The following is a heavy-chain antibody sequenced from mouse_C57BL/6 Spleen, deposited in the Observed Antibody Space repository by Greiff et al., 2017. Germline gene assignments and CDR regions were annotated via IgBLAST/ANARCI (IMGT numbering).Heavy chain of an antibody. CDR2: ISYDTSN. D-gene: IGHD1-1*01. J-gene: IGHJ4*01. Sequence: EVKLQESGPGLVKPSQSLSLTCSVTGYSITSGYYWYCIRQVPGNKLEWMGYISYDTSNNDNPNLKNGISITRDTSKNQFFLQLNSVTTDDTATFYCAREWDYGYYSKYYWGQGTSVTVSS. CDR1: GYSITSGYY. CDR3: AREWDYGYYSKYY. V-gene: IGHV3-6*01.